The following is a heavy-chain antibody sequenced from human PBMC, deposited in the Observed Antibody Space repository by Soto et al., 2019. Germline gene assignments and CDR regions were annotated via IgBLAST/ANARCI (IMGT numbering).Heavy chain of an antibody. CDR3: ARDAVGYQPPTY. D-gene: IGHD2-2*01. CDR2: TIPLFGTP. J-gene: IGHJ4*02. V-gene: IGHV1-69*06. CDR1: GGTFSSYA. Sequence: QVQLVQSGAEVKKPGSSVKVSCKASGGTFSSYAITWVRQAPGQGLEWMGGTIPLFGTPNYAQKFQGRVTITADKSTNTVYMELSSQRSEDTAVYYCARDAVGYQPPTYWGQGTLVTVSS.